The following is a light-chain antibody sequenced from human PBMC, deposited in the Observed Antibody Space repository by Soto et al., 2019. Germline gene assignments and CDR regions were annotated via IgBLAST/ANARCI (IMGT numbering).Light chain of an antibody. J-gene: IGKJ4*01. Sequence: DIVLTQSPATLSLSPGERATLSCRASQSVSSNLAWYQHKPGQPPRLLIYDASSRATGSPARFSGSGSGTDFTLTISSLEPEDSAVYYCQQRSNWPPTLTFGGGTKVEIQ. CDR2: DAS. CDR1: QSVSSN. V-gene: IGKV3-11*01. CDR3: QQRSNWPPTLT.